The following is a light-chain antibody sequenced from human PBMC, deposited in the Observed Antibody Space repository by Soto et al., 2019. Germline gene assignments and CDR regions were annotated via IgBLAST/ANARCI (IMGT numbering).Light chain of an antibody. CDR1: QSVSSSY. J-gene: IGKJ5*01. CDR3: QQYNNWPPIT. Sequence: PGTLSLSPGERATLSGRASQSVSSSYLAWYQQKPGQAPRLLIYGASTRATGIPARFSGSGSGTEFTPTISSLQSEDFAVYYCQQYNNWPPITFGQGTRLEIK. CDR2: GAS. V-gene: IGKV3-15*01.